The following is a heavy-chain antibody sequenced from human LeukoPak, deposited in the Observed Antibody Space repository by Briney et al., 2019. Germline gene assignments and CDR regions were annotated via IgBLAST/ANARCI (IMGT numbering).Heavy chain of an antibody. CDR2: IYWDDDK. J-gene: IGHJ4*02. CDR1: GFSLSTSGVG. V-gene: IGHV2-5*02. CDR3: AHTHSSSWLNYFDY. D-gene: IGHD6-13*01. Sequence: SGPTRVKPTQTPTLTCTFSGFSLSTSGVGVGWIRQPPGKALEWLALIYWDDDKRYSPSLKSRLTITKDTSKNQVVLTMTNMDPVDTATYYCAHTHSSSWLNYFDYWGQGTLVTVSS.